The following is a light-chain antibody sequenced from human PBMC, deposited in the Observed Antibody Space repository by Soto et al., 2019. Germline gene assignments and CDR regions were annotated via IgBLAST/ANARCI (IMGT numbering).Light chain of an antibody. CDR3: QQRNIWPPVT. Sequence: EIVLTQSPATLSLSPGEIATLSCRASPSVTNYLAWYQQKPGQAPRLLIYGAFNRATGIPARFSGSRSGTDFTLTISSLEPEDFAVYYGQQRNIWPPVTFGQGTRLEIK. V-gene: IGKV3-11*01. CDR2: GAF. CDR1: PSVTNY. J-gene: IGKJ5*01.